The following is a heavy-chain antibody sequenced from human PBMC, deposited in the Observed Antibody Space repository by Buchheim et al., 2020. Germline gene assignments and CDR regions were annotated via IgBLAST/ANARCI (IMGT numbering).Heavy chain of an antibody. CDR1: GFPFSYYW. CDR3: ARVSSFNGFDP. V-gene: IGHV3-7*01. D-gene: IGHD2-15*01. CDR2: IKQDGSEK. J-gene: IGHJ5*02. Sequence: EVQLVEPGGGLVQPGGSLRLSCAASGFPFSYYWMSWVRQAPGKGLEWVANIKQDGSEKYYVDSVKGRFTISRDNAKNSLYLQMNSLRAEDTAVYYCARVSSFNGFDPWGQGTL.